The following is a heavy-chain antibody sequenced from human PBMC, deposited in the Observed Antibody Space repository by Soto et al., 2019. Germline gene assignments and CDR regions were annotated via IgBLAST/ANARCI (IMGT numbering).Heavy chain of an antibody. CDR1: GGCFSGYY. V-gene: IGHV4-34*01. J-gene: IGHJ5*02. CDR2: INHSGST. CDR3: ARRHWFDP. Sequence: PSETLSLTCAVYGGCFSGYYWSWIRQPPGKGLEWIGEINHSGSTNYNPSLKSRVTISVDTSKNQFSLKLSSVTAADTAVYYCARRHWFDPWGQGTLVTVSS.